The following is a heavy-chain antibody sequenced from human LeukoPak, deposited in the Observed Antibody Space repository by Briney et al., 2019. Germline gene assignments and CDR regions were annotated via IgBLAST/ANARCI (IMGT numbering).Heavy chain of an antibody. Sequence: EASVKVSCKASGYTFTTSGISWLRQAPGQGLEWMGWISAYNGYTNYAQKFQDRVTLTTDTPTSTAYMELRSLRSDDTAVYYCAKDGLWVPDGFNIWGQGTMVTVSS. J-gene: IGHJ3*02. D-gene: IGHD3-16*01. CDR3: AKDGLWVPDGFNI. V-gene: IGHV1-18*01. CDR1: GYTFTTSG. CDR2: ISAYNGYT.